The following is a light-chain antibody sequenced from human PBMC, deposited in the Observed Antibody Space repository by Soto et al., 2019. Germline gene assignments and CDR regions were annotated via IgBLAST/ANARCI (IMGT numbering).Light chain of an antibody. CDR3: SSYTSRSTLV. CDR2: EVS. Sequence: QSALTQPASVSGSPGQSITISCTGTSSDVGGYNYVSWYQQHPGKAPKLMIYEVSNRHSGVSNRFSGSKSGNTASLTISGLQAEDEADYYCSSYTSRSTLVFGGGTKLTVL. CDR1: SSDVGGYNY. V-gene: IGLV2-14*01. J-gene: IGLJ2*01.